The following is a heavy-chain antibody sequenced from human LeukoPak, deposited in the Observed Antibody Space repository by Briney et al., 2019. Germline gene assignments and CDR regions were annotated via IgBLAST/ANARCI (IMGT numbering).Heavy chain of an antibody. D-gene: IGHD6-19*01. V-gene: IGHV3-30-3*01. CDR3: ARDRAVADAGVNWFDP. CDR2: ISYDGSNK. CDR1: GIAFSRTA. Sequence: GGSLRLSCAASGIAFSRTAMNWVRQAPGKGLEWVAVISYDGSNKYYADSMKGRFTVSRDNSKNTLYLQMNSLRTEDTAIYYCARDRAVADAGVNWFDPWGQGTLVTVSS. J-gene: IGHJ5*02.